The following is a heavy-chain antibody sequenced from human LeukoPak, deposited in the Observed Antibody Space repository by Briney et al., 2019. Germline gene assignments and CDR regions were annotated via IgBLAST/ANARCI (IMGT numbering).Heavy chain of an antibody. J-gene: IGHJ3*01. CDR2: LYHPDST. Sequence: PSETLSLTCGVSGYPINNAYYWVWIRQPPGKGLEWIGSLYHPDSTYYNPSLKSRVTMSVDTSRNQFSLRLSFVTAADTAVYYCARGGARGSSAFDVWGQGTMVIVSA. CDR3: ARGGARGSSAFDV. D-gene: IGHD3-10*01. CDR1: GYPINNAYY. V-gene: IGHV4-38-2*01.